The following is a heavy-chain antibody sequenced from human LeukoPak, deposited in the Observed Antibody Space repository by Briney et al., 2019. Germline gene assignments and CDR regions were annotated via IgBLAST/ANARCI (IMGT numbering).Heavy chain of an antibody. Sequence: GGSLRLSCAASGFTFSDYSMHWVRQAPGKGLNWVAFIRYDGNNKYYADSVKGRFTISRDNSKNTLYLQMNSLRAEDTAVYYCAKDGGGYDTSGYYYGDYWGQGTLVTVSS. V-gene: IGHV3-30*02. CDR1: GFTFSDYS. CDR2: IRYDGNNK. J-gene: IGHJ4*02. CDR3: AKDGGGYDTSGYYYGDY. D-gene: IGHD3-22*01.